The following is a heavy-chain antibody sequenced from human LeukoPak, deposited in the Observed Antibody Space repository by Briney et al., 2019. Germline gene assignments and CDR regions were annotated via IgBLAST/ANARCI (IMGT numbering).Heavy chain of an antibody. J-gene: IGHJ2*01. CDR3: ATHSSSWSWYFDL. Sequence: GESLKISCKGSGYSFTSYWIGWVRQMPGKGLEGMGIIYPGDSDTRYSPSFQGQVTISADKSISTAYLQWSSLKASDTAMYYCATHSSSWSWYFDLWGRGTLVTVSS. D-gene: IGHD6-13*01. CDR1: GYSFTSYW. CDR2: IYPGDSDT. V-gene: IGHV5-51*01.